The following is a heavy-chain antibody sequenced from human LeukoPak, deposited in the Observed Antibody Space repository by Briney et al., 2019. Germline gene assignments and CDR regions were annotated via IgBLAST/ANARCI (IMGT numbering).Heavy chain of an antibody. Sequence: GESLKISCKGSGYSFTSYWIGWVRQMPGKGLEWMGIIYPGDSDTRYSLSFQGQVTISADKSISTAYLQWSSLKASDTAMYYCARGLPSGRDGYHGGHWFDPWGQGTLVTVSS. CDR2: IYPGDSDT. J-gene: IGHJ5*02. CDR3: ARGLPSGRDGYHGGHWFDP. V-gene: IGHV5-51*01. CDR1: GYSFTSYW. D-gene: IGHD5-24*01.